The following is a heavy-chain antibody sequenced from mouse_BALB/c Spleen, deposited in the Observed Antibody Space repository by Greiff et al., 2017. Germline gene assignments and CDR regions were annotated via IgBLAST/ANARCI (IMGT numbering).Heavy chain of an antibody. D-gene: IGHD2-14*01. V-gene: IGHV3-2*02. CDR1: GYSITSDYA. Sequence: EVQRVESGPGLVKPSQSLSLTCTVTGYSITSDYAWNWIRQFPGNKLEWMGYISYSGSTSYNPSLKSRISITRDTSKNQFFLQLNSVTTEDTATYYCARNYRYSWFAYWGQGTLVTVSA. CDR2: ISYSGST. J-gene: IGHJ3*01. CDR3: ARNYRYSWFAY.